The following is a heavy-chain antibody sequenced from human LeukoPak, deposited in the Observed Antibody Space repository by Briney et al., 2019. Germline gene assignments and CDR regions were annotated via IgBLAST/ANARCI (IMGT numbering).Heavy chain of an antibody. CDR3: ARDPYYYDSSGYPEY. CDR1: GFTFSSYS. CDR2: ISSSSSYI. J-gene: IGHJ4*02. V-gene: IGHV3-21*01. D-gene: IGHD3-22*01. Sequence: PGGSLRLSCAASGFTFSSYSMNWVRQAPGEGLEWVSSISSSSSYIYYADSVKGRFTISRDNAKNSLYLQMNSLRAEDTAVYYCARDPYYYDSSGYPEYWGQGTLVTVSS.